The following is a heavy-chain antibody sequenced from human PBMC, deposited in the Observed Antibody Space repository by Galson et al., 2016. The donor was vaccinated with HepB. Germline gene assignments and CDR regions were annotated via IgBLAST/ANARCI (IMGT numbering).Heavy chain of an antibody. CDR2: ITRSSNYI. CDR3: ARSAKYFYGMDV. D-gene: IGHD3-10*01. CDR1: GFTFNTYS. Sequence: SLRLSCAASGFTFNTYSMDWVRQAPGKGLEWVSSITRSSNYIYYADSIKGRFTISRDNAKNSVYLQMNSPRDEDTAVYYCARSAKYFYGMDVWGQGTTVTVSS. V-gene: IGHV3-21*01. J-gene: IGHJ6*02.